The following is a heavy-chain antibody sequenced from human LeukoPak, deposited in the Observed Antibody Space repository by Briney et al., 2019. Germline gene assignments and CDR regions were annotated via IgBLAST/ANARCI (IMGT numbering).Heavy chain of an antibody. Sequence: PSETLSLTCTVSGGSISSSSYYWGWIRQPPGKGLEWIGSIYYSGSTYYNPSLKSRVTISADTSKNQFSLKLSSVTAADTAVYYCARALPSYSSSWYPAYFDYWGQGTLVTVSS. CDR2: IYYSGST. D-gene: IGHD6-13*01. CDR1: GGSISSSSYY. V-gene: IGHV4-39*07. CDR3: ARALPSYSSSWYPAYFDY. J-gene: IGHJ4*02.